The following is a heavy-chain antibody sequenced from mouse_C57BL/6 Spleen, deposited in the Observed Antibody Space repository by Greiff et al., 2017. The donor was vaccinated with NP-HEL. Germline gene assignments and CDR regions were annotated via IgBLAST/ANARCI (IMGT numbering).Heavy chain of an antibody. V-gene: IGHV14-3*01. CDR3: SSYANASAWVGY. CDR1: GFNINNTY. Sequence: DVQLQQSVAELVRPGASVKLSCTASGFNINNTYMHWVKQRPEQGLEWIGRIDPTSGSTKYAPKFQSKATMTADKSSSTAYLQLSSLTSEDPAIYSCSSYANASAWVGYWGQETLVTVSA. CDR2: IDPTSGST. J-gene: IGHJ3*01. D-gene: IGHD6-5*01.